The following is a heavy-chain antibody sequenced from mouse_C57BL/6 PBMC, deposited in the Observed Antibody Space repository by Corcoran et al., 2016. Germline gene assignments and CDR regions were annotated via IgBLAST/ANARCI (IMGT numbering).Heavy chain of an antibody. CDR1: GYSITSGYY. CDR2: ISYDGSN. CDR3: ARVLAY. V-gene: IGHV3-6*01. J-gene: IGHJ3*01. Sequence: DVQLQESGPGLVKPSQSLSLTCSVTGYSITSGYYWNWIRQFPGNKLEWMGYISYDGSNNYNPSLKNRISITRDTSKNQFFLKFNSVTTEDTATYYCARVLAYWGQGTLVTVSA.